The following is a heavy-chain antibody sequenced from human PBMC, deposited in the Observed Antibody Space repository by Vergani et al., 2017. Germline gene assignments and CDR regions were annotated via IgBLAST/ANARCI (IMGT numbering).Heavy chain of an antibody. D-gene: IGHD2-15*01. J-gene: IGHJ4*02. CDR3: VRDPWESGGPYSGC. CDR2: VFHSGST. Sequence: QVQLQESGPGLVKPSETLSLSCIISGGSISTFYWSWIRQPPGKGLEWIGYVFHSGSTNYSPSLKSRVTISLDTSKSQFSLRLTSVTAADTAVYYCVRDPWESGGPYSGCWGRGTLVSVSS. CDR1: GGSISTFY. V-gene: IGHV4-59*01.